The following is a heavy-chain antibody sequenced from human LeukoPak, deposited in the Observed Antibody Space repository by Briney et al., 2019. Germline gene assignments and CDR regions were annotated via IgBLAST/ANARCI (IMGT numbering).Heavy chain of an antibody. CDR1: GYTFTGYY. D-gene: IGHD2-2*01. CDR2: INPISGGT. Sequence: GASVKVSCKASGYTFTGYYMHWVRRAPGQGLEYMGRINPISGGTVYAQKFQGRVTMTRDTSITTAYMELTRLTSDDTAVYYCARYCSSTSCYSDYWGQGALVAVAS. V-gene: IGHV1-2*06. J-gene: IGHJ4*02. CDR3: ARYCSSTSCYSDY.